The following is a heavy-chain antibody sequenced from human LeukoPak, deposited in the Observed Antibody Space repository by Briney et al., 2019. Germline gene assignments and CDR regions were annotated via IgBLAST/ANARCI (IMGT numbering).Heavy chain of an antibody. CDR3: ARAELLREYFFDY. D-gene: IGHD1-26*01. CDR1: GFTFSSYA. CDR2: ISYNGGTT. V-gene: IGHV3-64*01. J-gene: IGHJ4*02. Sequence: GGSLRLACAASGFTFSSYAMHWVRQAPGKGLEYVSGISYNGGTTDYANSVKGRFTISRDNSKNTLYLQMGSLRAEDMAVYYCARAELLREYFFDYWGRGTLVTVSS.